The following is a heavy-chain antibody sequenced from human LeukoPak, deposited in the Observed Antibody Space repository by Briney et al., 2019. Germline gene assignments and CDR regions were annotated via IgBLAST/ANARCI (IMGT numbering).Heavy chain of an antibody. CDR1: GGSISSYY. CDR3: ARTAGDYSWYFDL. Sequence: PSGTLSLTCMVSGGSISSYYWSSIRPPPGRGLEWIGYIYYSGSTNYNPSLKSRVTISVDTSKNQFSLKLSSVAAADTAVYYCARTAGDYSWYFDLWGRGTLVTVSS. CDR2: IYYSGST. D-gene: IGHD4-11*01. V-gene: IGHV4-59*01. J-gene: IGHJ2*01.